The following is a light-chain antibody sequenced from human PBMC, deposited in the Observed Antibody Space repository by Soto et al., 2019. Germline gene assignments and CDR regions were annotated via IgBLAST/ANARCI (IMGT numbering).Light chain of an antibody. CDR3: QSYDSSLSGVV. CDR1: SSNIGAGYD. V-gene: IGLV1-40*01. CDR2: GNS. J-gene: IGLJ3*02. Sequence: QPVLTQPPSVSGAPGQRGTISCTGSSSNIGAGYDVHWCQQLPGTAPKLLIYGNSNRPSWVPDRFSGSKSGTSASLAISGLQAEDEADYYCQSYDSSLSGVVFGGGTKVTAL.